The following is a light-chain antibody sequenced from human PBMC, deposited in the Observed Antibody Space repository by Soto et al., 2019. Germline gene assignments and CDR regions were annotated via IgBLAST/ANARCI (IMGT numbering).Light chain of an antibody. CDR1: QSVTSSY. V-gene: IGKV3-20*01. CDR3: QQYGSSPRT. Sequence: ESVLTQSPGTLSLSPGERATLSCRASQSVTSSYLAWYQQKPGQAPRLLIYGASSRATGIPDRFSGSGSGTDFTLTISRLEPEDLAVYCCQQYGSSPRTFGQGTKVEIK. CDR2: GAS. J-gene: IGKJ1*01.